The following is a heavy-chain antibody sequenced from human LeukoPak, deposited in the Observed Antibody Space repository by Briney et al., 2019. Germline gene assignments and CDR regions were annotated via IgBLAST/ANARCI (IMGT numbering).Heavy chain of an antibody. Sequence: PSQTLSLTCTVSGXSISSGGYYWLWIRQHPGKGLEWIGYIYYSGTTSYNPSLKSRVTISLDTSKNQFSLKLSSATAADTAVYYCARGANWGSPDYWGQGTLVTVSS. V-gene: IGHV4-31*03. CDR3: ARGANWGSPDY. CDR2: IYYSGTT. D-gene: IGHD7-27*01. CDR1: GXSISSGGYY. J-gene: IGHJ4*02.